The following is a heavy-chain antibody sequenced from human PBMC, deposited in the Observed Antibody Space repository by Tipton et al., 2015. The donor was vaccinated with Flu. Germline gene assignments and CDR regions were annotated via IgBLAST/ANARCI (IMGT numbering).Heavy chain of an antibody. J-gene: IGHJ6*02. Sequence: TLSLTCTVSGSSINSGSYWGWIRQFPGRGLEWIGYIYRDGSSYSNPSLRSRLTISIDASMKQFSLKLRSMTAADTAVYYCARRGSDSYYYRGMDVWGQGTPVTVSS. D-gene: IGHD3-10*01. CDR1: GSSINSGSY. V-gene: IGHV4-31*03. CDR3: ARRGSDSYYYRGMDV. CDR2: IYRDGSS.